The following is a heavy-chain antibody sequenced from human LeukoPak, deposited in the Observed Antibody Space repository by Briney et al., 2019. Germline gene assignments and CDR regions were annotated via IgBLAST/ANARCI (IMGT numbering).Heavy chain of an antibody. J-gene: IGHJ6*03. CDR3: ASQKERYSSGRGPPGAYYYMDV. V-gene: IGHV1-18*01. D-gene: IGHD6-19*01. Sequence: GASVKVSCKASGYTFTSYGISWVRQAPGQGLEWMGWISAYNGNTNYAQKLQGRVTMTTDTSTSTAYMELRSLRSDDTAVYYCASQKERYSSGRGPPGAYYYMDVWGKGTTVTVFS. CDR2: ISAYNGNT. CDR1: GYTFTSYG.